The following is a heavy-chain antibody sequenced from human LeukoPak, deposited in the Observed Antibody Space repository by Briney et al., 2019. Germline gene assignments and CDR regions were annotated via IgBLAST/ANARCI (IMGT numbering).Heavy chain of an antibody. CDR1: GFIVSSNY. D-gene: IGHD3-9*01. Sequence: GGSLRLSCAVSGFIVSSNYMSWVRQAPGKGLEWVSSFYSGGSTYYGDSVKGRFAISRDSSKNALYLQMNSLRVEDTAVYYCAKVGQNYDILTYYFDYWGQGTLVTVSS. CDR2: FYSGGST. V-gene: IGHV3-66*01. J-gene: IGHJ4*02. CDR3: AKVGQNYDILTYYFDY.